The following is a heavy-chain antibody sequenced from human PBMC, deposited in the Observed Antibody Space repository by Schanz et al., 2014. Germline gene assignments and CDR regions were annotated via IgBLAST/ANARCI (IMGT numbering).Heavy chain of an antibody. Sequence: EVQLLESGGGLVRPGGSLRLSCAASGFTFSNYAMSWVRQAPGKGLEWVSGFIVDSGNTYYAGSVKGRFTISRDNSKTTLSLQMNSLRAEDTAVYYCAKDPSHGDYDYYFDYWGQGTLVAVSS. CDR2: FIVDSGNT. J-gene: IGHJ4*02. CDR1: GFTFSNYA. CDR3: AKDPSHGDYDYYFDY. V-gene: IGHV3-23*01. D-gene: IGHD3-22*01.